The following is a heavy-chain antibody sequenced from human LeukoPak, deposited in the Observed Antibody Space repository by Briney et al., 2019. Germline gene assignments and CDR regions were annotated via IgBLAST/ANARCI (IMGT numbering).Heavy chain of an antibody. CDR2: ISGSGGST. CDR3: AKAPYYYGSGSYYTF. J-gene: IGHJ4*02. D-gene: IGHD3-10*01. V-gene: IGHV3-23*01. CDR1: GFTFSSYA. Sequence: GGSLRLSCAASGFTFSSYAMSWVRQAPGKGLEWVSAISGSGGSTYYADSVKGRFTISRDNSKNTLYLQMNSLRAEDAAVYYCAKAPYYYGSGSYYTFWGQGTLVTVSS.